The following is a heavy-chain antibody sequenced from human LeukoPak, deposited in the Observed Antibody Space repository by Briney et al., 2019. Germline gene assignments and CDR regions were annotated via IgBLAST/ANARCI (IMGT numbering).Heavy chain of an antibody. J-gene: IGHJ4*02. D-gene: IGHD6-6*01. CDR3: ARIGYSSSSNDH. CDR1: GFTFTNYW. V-gene: IGHV3-7*01. CDR2: IKQDGSVK. Sequence: PGGSLRLSCAASGFTFTNYWMTWVRQAPGKGLEWVANIKQDGSVKYYADSMKGRFTISRDNARNSLYLQMNSLRVEDTAVYYCARIGYSSSSNDHWGQGTLVTVSS.